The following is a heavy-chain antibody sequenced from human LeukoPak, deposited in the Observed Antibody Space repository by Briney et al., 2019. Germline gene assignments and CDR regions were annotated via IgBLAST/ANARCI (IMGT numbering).Heavy chain of an antibody. Sequence: PGGSLRLSCAASGFTFSSYGMHWVRQAPGKGLEWVAVIWYDGSNKYYADSVKGRFTISRDNSKNTLYLQMNSLRAEDTAVYYCARERTGTHGYSYGKGYILQWEAGFWGQGTMVTVSS. D-gene: IGHD5-18*01. CDR3: ARERTGTHGYSYGKGYILQWEAGF. J-gene: IGHJ3*01. V-gene: IGHV3-33*01. CDR1: GFTFSSYG. CDR2: IWYDGSNK.